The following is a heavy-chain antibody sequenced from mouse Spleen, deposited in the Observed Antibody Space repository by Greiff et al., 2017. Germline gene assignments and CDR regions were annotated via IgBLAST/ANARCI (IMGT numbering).Heavy chain of an antibody. V-gene: IGHV5-9-3*01. J-gene: IGHJ2*01. D-gene: IGHD4-1*01. CDR2: ISSGGSYS. CDR1: GFTFSSYA. CDR3: ARHPGTYYFDY. Sequence: EVKLVESGGGLVKPGGSLKLSCAASGFTFSSYAMSWVRQSPEKRLEWVATISSGGSYSYYPDSVKGRFTISRDNAKNTLYLQMSSLRSEDTAIYYCARHPGTYYFDYWGQSTTLTVSS.